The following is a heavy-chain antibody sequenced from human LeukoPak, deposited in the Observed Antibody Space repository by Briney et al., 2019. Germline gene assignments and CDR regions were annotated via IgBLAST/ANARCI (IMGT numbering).Heavy chain of an antibody. CDR2: IYYSGSA. J-gene: IGHJ4*02. CDR1: GGSISSYQ. V-gene: IGHV4-59*01. CDR3: ARVGVDYSGNIIKYFFDY. D-gene: IGHD4-23*01. Sequence: PSETLSLTCTVSGGSISSYQWSWIRQPPGKGLEWIRYIYYSGSANYNPSLKSRVIISVDTSKNQFSLKLSPVTAADMAVYYCARVGVDYSGNIIKYFFDYWGQGTLVTVSS.